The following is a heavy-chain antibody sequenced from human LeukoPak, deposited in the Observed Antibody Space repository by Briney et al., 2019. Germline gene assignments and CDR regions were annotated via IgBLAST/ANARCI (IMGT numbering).Heavy chain of an antibody. CDR1: GVSFSGYY. V-gene: IGHV4-34*01. D-gene: IGHD6-19*01. CDR3: ARKVAAVNWFDP. Sequence: PSEALSLTCAVFGVSFSGYYWSWIRQPPGKGLEWIGEINHSGSTNYNPSLKSRVTISVDTYKNQFSLKLSSVTAADTAVYYCARKVAAVNWFDPWGQGTLVTVSS. CDR2: INHSGST. J-gene: IGHJ5*02.